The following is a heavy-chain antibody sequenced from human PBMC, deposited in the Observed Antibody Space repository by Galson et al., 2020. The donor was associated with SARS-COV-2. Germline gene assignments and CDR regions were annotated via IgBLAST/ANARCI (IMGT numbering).Heavy chain of an antibody. J-gene: IGHJ6*02. CDR3: ARGAYDPLAGHYRDYGMDV. CDR1: GASVRSSGKY. CDR2: IHYSGST. Sequence: SETLSLTCTVPGASVRSSGKYWVWIRQSPGKGLEYIGSIHYSGSTYYNPSLKSRVTTSVDTSKNQVSLKLSSVTAADTAVYYCARGAYDPLAGHYRDYGMDVWGQGTTVTVSS. V-gene: IGHV4-39*01. D-gene: IGHD3-9*01.